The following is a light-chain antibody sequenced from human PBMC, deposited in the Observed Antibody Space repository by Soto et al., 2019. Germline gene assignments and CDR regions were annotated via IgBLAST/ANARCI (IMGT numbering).Light chain of an antibody. CDR1: QTIGNN. CDR3: QQYKGWPWT. J-gene: IGKJ1*01. Sequence: EIMLARSAATLSLPPGVRVRLFCRATQTIGNNLAWYLQRPGQAPRLLMYGASTRATDIPARFSGSVYGTEFNLTITGLQPEDFAVYYCQQYKGWPWTFGQGTKVDIK. V-gene: IGKV3-15*01. CDR2: GAS.